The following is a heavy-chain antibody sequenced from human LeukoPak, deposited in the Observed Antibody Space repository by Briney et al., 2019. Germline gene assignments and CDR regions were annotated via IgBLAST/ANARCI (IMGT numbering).Heavy chain of an antibody. CDR2: IYYSGST. CDR1: GGSISSSSYY. Sequence: SETLSLTCTVSGGSISSSSYYWGWLRQPPGKGLEWIGSIYYSGSTYYNPSLKSRVTISVDTSKNQFSLKLSSVTAADTAVYYCASNPTRIWFGEFKAPSYFDYWGQGTLVTVSS. J-gene: IGHJ4*02. CDR3: ASNPTRIWFGEFKAPSYFDY. D-gene: IGHD3-10*01. V-gene: IGHV4-39*01.